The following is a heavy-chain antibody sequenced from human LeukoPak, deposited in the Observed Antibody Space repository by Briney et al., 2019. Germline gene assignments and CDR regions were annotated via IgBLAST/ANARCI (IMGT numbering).Heavy chain of an antibody. J-gene: IGHJ5*02. CDR3: AKSHCSSTSCYSPTSWFDP. V-gene: IGHV1-18*01. CDR1: GYTFTSYG. D-gene: IGHD2-2*02. CDR2: ISAYNGNT. Sequence: ASVKVSCKASGYTFTSYGISWVRQAPGQGLEWMGWISAYNGNTNYAQKLQGRVTMTTDTSTSTAYMELRSLRFDDTAVYYCAKSHCSSTSCYSPTSWFDPWGQGTLVTVSS.